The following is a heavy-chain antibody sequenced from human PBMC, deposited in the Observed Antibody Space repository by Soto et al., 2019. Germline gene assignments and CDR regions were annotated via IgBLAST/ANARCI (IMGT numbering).Heavy chain of an antibody. J-gene: IGHJ4*02. CDR2: ISGSGATT. Sequence: LRLSCAASGFIFSNYAMSWVRQAPGKGLEWVSAISGSGATTYYPDSVKGRFTISRDNSKNTLYLQMNSLRAEDTAVYYCTKGGIPRRYNIPKVDFDYWGQGSLVTVSS. CDR1: GFIFSNYA. V-gene: IGHV3-23*01. D-gene: IGHD1-1*01. CDR3: TKGGIPRRYNIPKVDFDY.